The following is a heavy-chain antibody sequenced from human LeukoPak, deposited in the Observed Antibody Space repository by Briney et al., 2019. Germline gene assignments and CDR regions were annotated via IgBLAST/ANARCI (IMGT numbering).Heavy chain of an antibody. V-gene: IGHV4-59*01. Sequence: PSETLSLTCTVSGGSISGYYWSWIRQPPGKGLEWIAYIHYSGSPNYNPSLKSRVTISVDTSKNQFSLKRGSVTAADTAVYHCARGLSLYYFDYWGQGTLVTVSS. D-gene: IGHD2/OR15-2a*01. CDR3: ARGLSLYYFDY. J-gene: IGHJ4*02. CDR2: IHYSGSP. CDR1: GGSISGYY.